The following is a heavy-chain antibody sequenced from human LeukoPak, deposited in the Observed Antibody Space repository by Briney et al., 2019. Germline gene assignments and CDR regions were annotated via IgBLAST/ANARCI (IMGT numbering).Heavy chain of an antibody. J-gene: IGHJ4*02. CDR2: INANGGGM. CDR3: ARDSRRVICNFFGY. D-gene: IGHD3-10*01. CDR1: GYTFTGYF. V-gene: IGHV1-2*02. Sequence: ASVKISSTGSGYTFTGYFIYRVRHGPGQGLVWVWWINANGGGMNYAQKLQVRVTMTRESSISTAYTELSRMGSDDAALYYCARDSRRVICNFFGYGGRETLVSVP.